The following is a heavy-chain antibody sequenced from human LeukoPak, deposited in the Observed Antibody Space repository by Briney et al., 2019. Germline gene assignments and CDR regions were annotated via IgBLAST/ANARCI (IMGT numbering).Heavy chain of an antibody. CDR2: IYPGDSDT. V-gene: IGHV5-51*01. CDR3: ARRSSGATYYFDS. Sequence: GESLKISCKGSGYSFTSYWIGWVRQMPGKGLEWLGIIYPGDSDTIYSPSLQGQVTISADKSISTAYLQWSSLKASDTAMYYCARRSSGATYYFDSWGQGTLVTVSS. J-gene: IGHJ4*02. D-gene: IGHD2-15*01. CDR1: GYSFTSYW.